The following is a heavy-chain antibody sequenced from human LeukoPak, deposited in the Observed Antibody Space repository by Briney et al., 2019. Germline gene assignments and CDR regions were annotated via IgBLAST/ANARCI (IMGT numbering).Heavy chain of an antibody. J-gene: IGHJ5*01. Sequence: KPSETLSLTCTVSGGSISSSSYYWGWIRQPPGKGLEWIGSFYYSGSTYYNPSLKSRVTISVDTSKNQFSLKLSSVTAADTALYFCARVLHAPYLIDSWGQGTLVTVSS. CDR3: ARVLHAPYLIDS. V-gene: IGHV4-39*01. CDR1: GGSISSSSYY. D-gene: IGHD2-8*01. CDR2: FYYSGST.